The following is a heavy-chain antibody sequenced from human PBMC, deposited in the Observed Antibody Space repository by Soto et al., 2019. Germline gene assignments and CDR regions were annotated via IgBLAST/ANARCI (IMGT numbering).Heavy chain of an antibody. Sequence: PSETLSLTCCVSGGSISSSNFYWGWFRQPPGKGLEWIGSIRYGGDASYNPSLKSRVTISIDMSKNQFSLSLRSVTAADTAIYYCAKDASCFSCGAWGQGAPVTVSS. D-gene: IGHD2-8*01. J-gene: IGHJ4*02. CDR1: GGSISSSNFY. V-gene: IGHV4-39*01. CDR3: AKDASCFSCGA. CDR2: IRYGGDA.